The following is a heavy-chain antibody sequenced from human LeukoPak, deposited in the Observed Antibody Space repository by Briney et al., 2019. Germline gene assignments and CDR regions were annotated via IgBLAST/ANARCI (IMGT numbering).Heavy chain of an antibody. V-gene: IGHV3-7*03. Sequence: GGSLRLSCAASGFTFSSYWMSWVRQAPGKGLEWVANIKQDGSEKYYVDSVKGRFTISRDNAKNSLYLQMNSLRAEDTAVYYCARDRLRGPIVALFDYWGQGTLVTVSS. J-gene: IGHJ4*02. CDR2: IKQDGSEK. D-gene: IGHD3-22*01. CDR1: GFTFSSYW. CDR3: ARDRLRGPIVALFDY.